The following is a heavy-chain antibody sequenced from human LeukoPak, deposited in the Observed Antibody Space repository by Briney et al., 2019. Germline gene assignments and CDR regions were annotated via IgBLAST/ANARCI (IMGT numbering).Heavy chain of an antibody. CDR1: GFTFSSYG. CDR3: AKGTTVIRGGWFDP. CDR2: IWYDGSNK. V-gene: IGHV3-33*06. D-gene: IGHD4-17*01. J-gene: IGHJ5*02. Sequence: SGGSLRLSCAASGFTFSSYGMHWVRQAPGKGLEWVAVIWYDGSNKYYADSVKGRFTISRDNSKNTLYLQMNSLRAEDTAVYYCAKGTTVIRGGWFDPWGQGTLVTVSS.